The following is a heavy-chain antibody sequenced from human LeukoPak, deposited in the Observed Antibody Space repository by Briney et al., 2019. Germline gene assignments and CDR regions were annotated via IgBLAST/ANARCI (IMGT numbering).Heavy chain of an antibody. V-gene: IGHV1-18*01. D-gene: IGHD3-10*01. CDR3: AREYGSGSYTGIDY. CDR2: ISAYNSAHNGNT. J-gene: IGHJ4*02. Sequence: GASVKVSCKASGYTFINYGITWVRQAPGQGLEWMGWISAYNSAHNGNTHYAQKLQGRVTMTTDTSTNTGYMELRSLRSDDTAVYYCAREYGSGSYTGIDYWGQGTLVTVSS. CDR1: GYTFINYG.